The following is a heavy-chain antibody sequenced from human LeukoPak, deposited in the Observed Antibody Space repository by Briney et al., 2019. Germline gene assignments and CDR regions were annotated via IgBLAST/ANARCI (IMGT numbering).Heavy chain of an antibody. CDR3: AARTYYDILTGYLFDY. V-gene: IGHV1-58*01. Sequence: SVKVSCKASGFTFTSSAVQWVRQARGQRLKWIGWIVVGSGNTNYAQKFQERVTITRDMSTSTAYMELSSLRSEDTAVYYCAARTYYDILTGYLFDYWGQGTLVTVSS. CDR2: IVVGSGNT. D-gene: IGHD3-9*01. CDR1: GFTFTSSA. J-gene: IGHJ4*02.